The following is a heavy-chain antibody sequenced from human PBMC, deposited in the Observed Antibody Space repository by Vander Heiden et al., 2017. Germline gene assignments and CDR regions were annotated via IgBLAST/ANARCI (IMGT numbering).Heavy chain of an antibody. CDR3: TNPGMYSSCRLVFYYYYGMDV. D-gene: IGHD2-15*01. CDR1: GLTLGDYA. J-gene: IGHJ6*01. Sequence: CTAAGLTLGDYAMSWFRQAPGKGLEWVGFIRSKADGGTTEYAASVKGRLTISRDDSKSIAYLQMHCLKTGDTAVHYYTNPGMYSSCRLVFYYYYGMDVW. V-gene: IGHV3-49*03. CDR2: IRSKADGGTT.